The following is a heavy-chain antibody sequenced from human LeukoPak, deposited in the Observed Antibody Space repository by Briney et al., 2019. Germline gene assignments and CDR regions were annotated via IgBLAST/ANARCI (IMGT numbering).Heavy chain of an antibody. CDR2: VSAEGDRR. D-gene: IGHD6-19*01. J-gene: IGHJ4*02. CDR3: AKDRGEQWLVTSFDY. V-gene: IGHV3-30*01. Sequence: GGSLRLSCAASGFTFSHYAMHWVRRPPGKGLEWVAFVSAEGDRRYYADSVKGRFTISRDNSKNTLYLQMNSLRDEDTAVYYCAKDRGEQWLVTSFDYWGQGTLVTVSS. CDR1: GFTFSHYA.